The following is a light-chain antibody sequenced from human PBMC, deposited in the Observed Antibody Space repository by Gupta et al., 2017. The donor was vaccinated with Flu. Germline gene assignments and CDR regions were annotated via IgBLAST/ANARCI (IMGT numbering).Light chain of an antibody. CDR2: KSN. CDR3: ATWYDSLSAVV. Sequence: NSNIGINYVYWYQQLPGAAPKLIIYKSNQRPSGVPDRFSGSKSGTSASLAISGLRSEDEAEYYCATWYDSLSAVVFGGGTKLTVL. CDR1: NSNIGINY. V-gene: IGLV1-47*01. J-gene: IGLJ2*01.